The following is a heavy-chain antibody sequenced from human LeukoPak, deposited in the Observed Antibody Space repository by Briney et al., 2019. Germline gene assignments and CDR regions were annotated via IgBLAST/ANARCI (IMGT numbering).Heavy chain of an antibody. V-gene: IGHV4-31*03. CDR1: GGSISSGGYY. CDR2: IYYSGRT. J-gene: IGHJ4*02. CDR3: ARGNYGSGSYYFDY. Sequence: SQTLSLTCSVSGGSISSGGYYWSWIRQHPGKGLEWIGYIYYSGRTSYNPSLKSRVTISVDTSKNQFPLKLSSVTAADTAVYYCARGNYGSGSYYFDYWGQGTLVTVSS. D-gene: IGHD3-10*01.